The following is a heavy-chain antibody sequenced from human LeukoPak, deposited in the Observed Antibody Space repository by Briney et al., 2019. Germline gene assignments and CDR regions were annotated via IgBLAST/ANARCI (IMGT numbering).Heavy chain of an antibody. CDR2: IYNSGRT. J-gene: IGHJ4*02. Sequence: SETLSLTCIVSGVSINDHYWTWIRQPPGKGLEWIGYIYNSGRTNYNPSLKSRVTISEDMSKNQFSLKLTSVTAADTAVYYWARDPGGALRSIDYWGKGTLVTVSS. CDR1: GVSINDHY. D-gene: IGHD3-10*01. CDR3: ARDPGGALRSIDY. V-gene: IGHV4-59*11.